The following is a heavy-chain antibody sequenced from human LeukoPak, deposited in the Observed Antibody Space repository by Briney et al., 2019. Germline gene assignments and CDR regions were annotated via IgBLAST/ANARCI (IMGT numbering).Heavy chain of an antibody. CDR2: VNPSGSA. CDR3: ARERASNNHDNWFDP. J-gene: IGHJ5*02. Sequence: PSKTLSLTYAVYGTSFNDYYWSWIRHSPTKGLEWIGEVNPSGSAKYNPSLKSRVTISADKSKNQFFLRLSPVAAADSGVYYCARERASNNHDNWFDPWGQGTQVTVSS. V-gene: IGHV4-34*01. CDR1: GTSFNDYY.